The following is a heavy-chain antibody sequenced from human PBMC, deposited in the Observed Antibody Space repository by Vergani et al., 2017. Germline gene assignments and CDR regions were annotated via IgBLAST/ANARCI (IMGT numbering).Heavy chain of an antibody. CDR2: IIPIFGTA. CDR1: GGTFSSYA. D-gene: IGHD2-2*02. Sequence: QVQLVQSGAEVKKPGSSVKVSCKASGGTFSSYAISWVRQAPGQGLEWMGGIIPIFGTANYAQKFQGRVTITADESTSTAYMELSSLRSEDTAVYYGARGVAGLYQLLYPFDYWGQGTLVTVSS. V-gene: IGHV1-69*01. J-gene: IGHJ4*02. CDR3: ARGVAGLYQLLYPFDY.